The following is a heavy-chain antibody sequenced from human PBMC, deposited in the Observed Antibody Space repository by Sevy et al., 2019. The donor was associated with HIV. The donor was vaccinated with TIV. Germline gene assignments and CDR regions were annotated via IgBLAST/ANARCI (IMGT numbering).Heavy chain of an antibody. Sequence: ASVKVSCKASGGTFSSYAISWVRQAPGQGLEWMGGIIPIFGTANYAQKFQGRVTITADKSTSTAYMELSSLRSEDTAVYYFTLARPPIRRAAAGLNYFDYWGQGTLVTVSS. CDR2: IIPIFGTA. D-gene: IGHD6-13*01. J-gene: IGHJ4*02. CDR3: TLARPPIRRAAAGLNYFDY. CDR1: GGTFSSYA. V-gene: IGHV1-69*06.